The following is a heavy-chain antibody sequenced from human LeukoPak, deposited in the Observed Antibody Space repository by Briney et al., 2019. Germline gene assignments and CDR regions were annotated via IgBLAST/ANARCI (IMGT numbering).Heavy chain of an antibody. V-gene: IGHV4-59*01. CDR1: GGSISNYW. J-gene: IGHJ1*01. D-gene: IGHD2-2*01. CDR3: ARPSDSTSWIGSREYFQH. CDR2: VFDSGGT. Sequence: PSETLSLTCTVSGGSISNYWWSWIRQPPGKGLEWIGYVFDSGGTNYNPSLKSRVTISVDTSKKQFSLKLSSVTAADTAMYYCARPSDSTSWIGSREYFQHWGQGTLVTVSS.